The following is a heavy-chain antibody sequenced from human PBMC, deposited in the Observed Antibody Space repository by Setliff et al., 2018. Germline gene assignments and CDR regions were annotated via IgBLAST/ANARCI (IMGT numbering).Heavy chain of an antibody. CDR3: ARQGCSSTSCHSIDY. CDR2: IYPGNSNT. V-gene: IGHV5-51*01. CDR1: GYSFTSNW. Sequence: GESLKISCKDSGYSFTSNWIAWVRQMPGKGLECMGIIYPGNSNTRYSPPFQGQVTISADKAINTAYLQWNSLQASDTAMYYCARQGCSSTSCHSIDYWGQGTLVTVSS. D-gene: IGHD2-2*01. J-gene: IGHJ4*02.